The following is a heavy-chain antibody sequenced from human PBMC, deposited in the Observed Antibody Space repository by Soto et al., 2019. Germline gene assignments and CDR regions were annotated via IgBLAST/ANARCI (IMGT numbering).Heavy chain of an antibody. Sequence: PSETLSLTCTVSNGSISNYYWTWIRQSSGKGLEWIGFVYYSGTTNYNPSLKSRVTISLHTSKNQFSLKLTSVTAADTAVYYCARAPRDAIPDYWGQGTLVTVSS. CDR3: ARAPRDAIPDY. V-gene: IGHV4-59*01. D-gene: IGHD2-2*01. J-gene: IGHJ4*02. CDR2: VYYSGTT. CDR1: NGSISNYY.